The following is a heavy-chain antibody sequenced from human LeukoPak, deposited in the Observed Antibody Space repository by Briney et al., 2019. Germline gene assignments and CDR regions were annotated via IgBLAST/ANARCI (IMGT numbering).Heavy chain of an antibody. CDR2: ISGSGGST. CDR1: GFTFSSYA. D-gene: IGHD3-10*01. CDR3: ATILRGVGAMYFDY. J-gene: IGHJ4*02. Sequence: GSLRLSCAASGFTFSSYAMSWVRQAPGKGLEWVSAISGSGGSTYYADSVKGRLTISRDNSKNTLYLQMNCLRAEDTAVYYCATILRGVGAMYFDYWGQGTLVTVSS. V-gene: IGHV3-23*01.